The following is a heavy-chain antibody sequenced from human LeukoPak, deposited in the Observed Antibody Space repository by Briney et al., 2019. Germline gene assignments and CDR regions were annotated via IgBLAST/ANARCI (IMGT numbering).Heavy chain of an antibody. CDR1: GFTFSTYT. Sequence: PVGSLRLSCAASGFTFSTYTMSWVRQAPGKGLEWVSHITATGSGTFYADSVKGRFTVSRDSVKNSLYLQLNSLGDEDTAIYYCARERAGYYFDYWGQGTLVTVSS. CDR3: ARERAGYYFDY. J-gene: IGHJ4*02. V-gene: IGHV3-48*02. CDR2: ITATGSGT.